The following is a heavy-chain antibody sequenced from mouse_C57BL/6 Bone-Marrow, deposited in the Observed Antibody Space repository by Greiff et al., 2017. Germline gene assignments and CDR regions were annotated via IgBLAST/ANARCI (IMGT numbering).Heavy chain of an antibody. D-gene: IGHD4-1*01. CDR1: GFSLTSYG. J-gene: IGHJ4*01. CDR2: IWRGGST. V-gene: IGHV2-2*01. Sequence: VQLQQSGPGLVQPSQSLSITCTVSGFSLTSYGVHWVRQSPGKGLEWLGVIWRGGSTDYNAAFISRLSISKDNSKSQVFFKMNSLQADDTAIYYCARNYDWDREAMDYWGQGTSVAVSS. CDR3: ARNYDWDREAMDY.